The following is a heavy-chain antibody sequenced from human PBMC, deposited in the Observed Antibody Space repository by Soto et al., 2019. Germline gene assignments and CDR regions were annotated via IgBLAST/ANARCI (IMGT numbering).Heavy chain of an antibody. Sequence: SETLCLTCPVSGCTLSSGDYYWSWHRQPPGKGLEWIGYIYYSGSTYYNPSLKSRVTISVDTSKNQFSLKLSSVTAADTAVYYCARAPTTADAFDIWGQGTMVTVSS. D-gene: IGHD4-17*01. CDR3: ARAPTTADAFDI. CDR1: GCTLSSGDYY. CDR2: IYYSGST. V-gene: IGHV4-30-4*01. J-gene: IGHJ3*02.